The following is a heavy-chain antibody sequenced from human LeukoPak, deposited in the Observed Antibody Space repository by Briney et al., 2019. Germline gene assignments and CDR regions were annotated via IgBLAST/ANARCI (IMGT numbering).Heavy chain of an antibody. CDR1: GGSISSSSYY. CDR3: ARNAGQLVEGGTDY. Sequence: SETLSLTCTVSGGSISSSSYYWGWIRQPPGKGLEWIGSIYYSGSTYYNPSLKSRVTISVDTSKNQFSLKLSSVTAADTAVYYCARNAGQLVEGGTDYWGQGTLVTVSS. D-gene: IGHD6-6*01. V-gene: IGHV4-39*01. CDR2: IYYSGST. J-gene: IGHJ4*02.